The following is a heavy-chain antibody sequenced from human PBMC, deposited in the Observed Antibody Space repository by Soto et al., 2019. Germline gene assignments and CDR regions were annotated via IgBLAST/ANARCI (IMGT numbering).Heavy chain of an antibody. CDR1: GYTFTSYA. CDR2: INAGNGST. D-gene: IGHD3-22*01. J-gene: IGHJ4*02. CDR3: ARDYTSSYNYDSTNYGYFDF. Sequence: GASVMVSCKASGYTFTSYAMHWVRQAPGQRLEWMGWINAGNGSTKYSQKFQGRVTITADDSTSTAYLELSSLRSEDTAVYYCARDYTSSYNYDSTNYGYFDFWGLGTLVTVSS. V-gene: IGHV1-3*01.